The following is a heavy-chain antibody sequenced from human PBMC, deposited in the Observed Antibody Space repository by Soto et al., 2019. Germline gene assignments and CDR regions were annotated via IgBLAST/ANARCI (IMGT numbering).Heavy chain of an antibody. CDR1: GYTFTDYY. Sequence: QVQVVQSGAEVKKPGASVKVSCKASGYTFTDYYMHWVRQAPGQGPEWMGWINPNSGATNFAQKFRGRVTMTRDTSTSTAFMELRSLTSDDTAVYYCARRRGTYHGIFDYWGQGTLVTVSS. D-gene: IGHD1-26*01. CDR3: ARRRGTYHGIFDY. J-gene: IGHJ4*02. V-gene: IGHV1-2*02. CDR2: INPNSGAT.